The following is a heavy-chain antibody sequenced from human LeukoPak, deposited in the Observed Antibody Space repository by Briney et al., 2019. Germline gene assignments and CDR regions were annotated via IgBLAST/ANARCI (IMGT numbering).Heavy chain of an antibody. CDR2: IYSGGST. CDR3: AREGRDYYGSGSYSDAFDI. CDR1: GFTVSSNY. Sequence: PGGSLRLSCAASGFTVSSNYMSWVRQAPGKGLEWVSVIYSGGSTYYADSVKGRFTISRDDSKNTLYLQMNSRRAEDTAVYYCAREGRDYYGSGSYSDAFDIWGQGTMVTVSS. D-gene: IGHD3-10*01. J-gene: IGHJ3*02. V-gene: IGHV3-53*01.